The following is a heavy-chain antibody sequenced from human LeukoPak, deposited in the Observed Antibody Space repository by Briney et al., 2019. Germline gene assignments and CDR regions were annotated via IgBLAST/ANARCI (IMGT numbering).Heavy chain of an antibody. CDR2: IKSKTDGGTT. D-gene: IGHD3-3*01. V-gene: IGHV3-15*07. Sequence: PGGSLRLSCAASGFIFSNAWMNWVRQAPGKGLEWVGRIKSKTDGGTTDYAAPVKGRFTISRDDSKNTLYLQMNSLKTEDTAVYYCTTDPITIFGVVTDYWGQGTLVTVSS. CDR3: TTDPITIFGVVTDY. J-gene: IGHJ4*02. CDR1: GFIFSNAW.